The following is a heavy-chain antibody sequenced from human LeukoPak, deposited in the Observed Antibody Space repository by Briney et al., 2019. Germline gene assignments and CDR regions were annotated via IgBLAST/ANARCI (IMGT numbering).Heavy chain of an antibody. CDR3: VTGGHGDY. V-gene: IGHV3-7*01. D-gene: IGHD2-21*02. CDR2: INQDGSQK. Sequence: GGSLRLSCGASGLTFSRYWMSWVRQAPGKGLEWVANINQDGSQKNYVDSVKGRFTISRDNAKNSLYLQVNSLRAEDTAVYYCVTGGHGDYWGQGTLVTVSS. CDR1: GLTFSRYW. J-gene: IGHJ4*02.